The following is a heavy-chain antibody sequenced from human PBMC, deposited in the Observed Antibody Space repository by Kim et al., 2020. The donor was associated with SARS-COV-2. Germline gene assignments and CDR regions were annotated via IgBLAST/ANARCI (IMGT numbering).Heavy chain of an antibody. V-gene: IGHV1-69*04. J-gene: IGHJ3*02. Sequence: SVKVSCKASGGTFSSYAISWVRQAPGQGLEWMGRIIPILGIANYAQKFQGRVTITADKSTSTAYMELSSLRSEDTAVYYCAREGNLYSNYRDAFDIWGQ. CDR2: IIPILGIA. CDR3: AREGNLYSNYRDAFDI. D-gene: IGHD4-4*01. CDR1: GGTFSSYA.